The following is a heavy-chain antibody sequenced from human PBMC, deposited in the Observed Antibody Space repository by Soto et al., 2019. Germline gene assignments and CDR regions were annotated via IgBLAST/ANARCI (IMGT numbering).Heavy chain of an antibody. CDR3: AKRGSGSQFDY. J-gene: IGHJ4*02. Sequence: GGSLRLSCAASGFTFSSYAMSWVLQAPGKGPEWVSVISGSGGSTYYADSVKGRFTISRDNSKNTLYLQMNSLRAEDTAVYYCAKRGSGSQFDYWGQGTLVTVSS. CDR2: ISGSGGST. CDR1: GFTFSSYA. V-gene: IGHV3-23*01. D-gene: IGHD1-26*01.